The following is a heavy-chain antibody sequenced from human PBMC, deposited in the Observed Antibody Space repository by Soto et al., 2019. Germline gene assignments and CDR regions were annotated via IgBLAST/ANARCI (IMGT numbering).Heavy chain of an antibody. CDR2: IYYSGST. J-gene: IGHJ4*01. CDR3: ARDVYYGGFSLGY. V-gene: IGHV4-31*01. D-gene: IGHD2-21*01. Sequence: SETLSLTCTVSGGSISSGGYYWSWIRQHPGKGLEWIGYIYYSGSTYYNPSLKSPVTISVDTSKNQLSLKMSSVTAADTAVYYCARDVYYGGFSLGYWGHGILVTVSS. CDR1: GGSISSGGYY.